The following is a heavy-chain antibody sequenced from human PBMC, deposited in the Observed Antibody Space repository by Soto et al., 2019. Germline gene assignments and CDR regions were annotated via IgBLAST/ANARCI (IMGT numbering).Heavy chain of an antibody. V-gene: IGHV4-30-2*01. CDR2: IYHSGST. D-gene: IGHD1-26*01. CDR3: ASLRGSTVPLDY. Sequence: SETLSLTCAVSGGSISSGGYSWSWIRQPPGKGLEWIGYIYHSGSTYYNPSLKRRVTISIDRSKNQFSLKLSSVTAADTAVYYCASLRGSTVPLDYWGQITLVTVSS. CDR1: GGSISSGGYS. J-gene: IGHJ4*02.